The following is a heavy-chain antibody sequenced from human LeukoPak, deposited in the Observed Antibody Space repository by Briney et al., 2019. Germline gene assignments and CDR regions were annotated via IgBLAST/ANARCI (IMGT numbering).Heavy chain of an antibody. D-gene: IGHD6-13*01. Sequence: ASVKVSCKASGGTFSSYAISWVRQAPGQELEWMGGIIPIFGTANYAQKFQGRVTITTDESTSTAYMELSSLRSEDTAVYYCARLRYSSSSSEFDYWGQGTLVTVSS. CDR3: ARLRYSSSSSEFDY. V-gene: IGHV1-69*05. J-gene: IGHJ4*02. CDR1: GGTFSSYA. CDR2: IIPIFGTA.